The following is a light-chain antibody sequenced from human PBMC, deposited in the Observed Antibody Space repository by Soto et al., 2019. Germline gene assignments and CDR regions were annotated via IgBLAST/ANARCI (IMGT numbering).Light chain of an antibody. V-gene: IGKV1-9*01. CDR2: AAS. Sequence: DIHLTESRSFLSPSIVESVTITCRASQVISTSLAWYQVKPGKAPKLLIYAASTLESGVPSRFSATVSGTEFSLTITSLQPEDFATYYCQQLFDSPITFGQGTRLEIK. J-gene: IGKJ5*01. CDR3: QQLFDSPIT. CDR1: QVISTS.